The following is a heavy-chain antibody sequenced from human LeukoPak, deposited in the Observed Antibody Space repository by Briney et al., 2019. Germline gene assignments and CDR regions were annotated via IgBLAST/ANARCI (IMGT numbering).Heavy chain of an antibody. J-gene: IGHJ4*02. D-gene: IGHD3-16*02. Sequence: ASVKVSCKASGYTFTSYYIHWVRQAPGQGLEWMGWINPNSGATNYAQNFQGRVAMTEDTSTDTAYMDVSSLRSEDTAVYYCVSIDLDSWGQGTLVTVSS. CDR2: INPNSGAT. V-gene: IGHV1-2*02. CDR3: VSIDLDS. CDR1: GYTFTSYY.